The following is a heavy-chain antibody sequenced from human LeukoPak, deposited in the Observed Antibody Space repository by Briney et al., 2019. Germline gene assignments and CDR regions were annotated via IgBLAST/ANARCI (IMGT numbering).Heavy chain of an antibody. CDR2: INPTSTSI. CDR1: GLTFSDYS. Sequence: GGSLRLSCAASGLTFSDYSINRVRQAPGKWLEWVSSINPTSTSIYYADAVKGRFTISRDNAKSSLYLQMNSLRAEDTARYYCVRLRRNSDRSGYYYFYNYWGQGIQVTVSS. D-gene: IGHD3-22*01. J-gene: IGHJ4*02. V-gene: IGHV3-21*04. CDR3: VRLRRNSDRSGYYYFYNY.